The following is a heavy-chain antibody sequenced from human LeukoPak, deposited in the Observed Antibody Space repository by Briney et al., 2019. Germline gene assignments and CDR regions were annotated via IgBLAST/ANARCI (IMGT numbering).Heavy chain of an antibody. CDR3: ARDSLISNDCTNGVCPCDY. CDR2: IIPILGIA. D-gene: IGHD2-8*01. Sequence: GASVKVSCKASGGTFSSYTISWVRQAPGQGLEWMGRIIPILGIANYAQKLQGRVTMTTDTSTSTAYMELRSLRSDDTAVYYCARDSLISNDCTNGVCPCDYWGQGTLVTVSS. J-gene: IGHJ4*02. V-gene: IGHV1-69*04. CDR1: GGTFSSYT.